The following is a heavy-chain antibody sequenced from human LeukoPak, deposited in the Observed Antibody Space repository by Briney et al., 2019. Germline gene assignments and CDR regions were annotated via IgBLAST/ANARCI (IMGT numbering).Heavy chain of an antibody. V-gene: IGHV3-74*01. Sequence: GGSLRLSCAASGFTFSGQWMHWVRHAPGKGLVWVSRINSDGSSTFYADSVKDRFTISRDNAKNTLYLQMNSLRAEDTAVYYCAKSDWFDPWGQGTLVLVSS. CDR2: INSDGSST. J-gene: IGHJ5*02. CDR1: GFTFSGQW. CDR3: AKSDWFDP.